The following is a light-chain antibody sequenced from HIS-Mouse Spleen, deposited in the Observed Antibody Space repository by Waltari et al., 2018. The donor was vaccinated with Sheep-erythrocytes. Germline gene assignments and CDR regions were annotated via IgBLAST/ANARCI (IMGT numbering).Light chain of an antibody. CDR3: CSYAGSYNHV. V-gene: IGLV2-11*01. J-gene: IGLJ1*01. Sequence: QSALTQPRSVSGSPGQSVTISCTGTSSDVGCYNYVSWYQQHPGKAPKLMIYDVSTRPSGVPDRFSGSKSGNTASLTISGLQAEDEADYYCCSYAGSYNHVFATGTKVTVL. CDR2: DVS. CDR1: SSDVGCYNY.